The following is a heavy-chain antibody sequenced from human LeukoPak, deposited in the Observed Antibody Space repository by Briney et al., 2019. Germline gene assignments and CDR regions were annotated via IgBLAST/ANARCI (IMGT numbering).Heavy chain of an antibody. CDR2: ISTSGLTI. V-gene: IGHV3-48*03. CDR3: ARASYSRSLY. Sequence: GGSLRLSCAASGFTFSSCEMNWVRQAPGKGLEWVSYISTSGLTIYYADSVKGRFTISRDNANNSLYLQMNSVRAEDTAVYYCARASYSRSLYWGQGTLVTVSS. J-gene: IGHJ4*02. CDR1: GFTFSSCE. D-gene: IGHD6-6*01.